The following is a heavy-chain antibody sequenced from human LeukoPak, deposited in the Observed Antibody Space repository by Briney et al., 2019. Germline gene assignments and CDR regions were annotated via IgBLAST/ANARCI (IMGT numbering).Heavy chain of an antibody. CDR2: IRSKTDNYAT. J-gene: IGHJ4*02. V-gene: IGHV3-73*01. CDR3: SRLPYCSSTSCFSDY. D-gene: IGHD2-2*01. Sequence: GGSLRLSCAASGFTFSGSAIPWVRQASGKGLEWVGRIRSKTDNYATAYAASVKGRFTISRDDSKNTAYLQMNSLETEDTAVYYCSRLPYCSSTSCFSDYWGQGALVTVSS. CDR1: GFTFSGSA.